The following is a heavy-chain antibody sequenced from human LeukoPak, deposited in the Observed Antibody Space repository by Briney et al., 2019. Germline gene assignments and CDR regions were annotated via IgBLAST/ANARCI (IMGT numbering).Heavy chain of an antibody. CDR3: AIDMTYNDGRWEFDL. D-gene: IGHD5-24*01. Sequence: GGSLRLSXVASGFSLSSYATSWVRQVPRKGLQWVAGIGAGGSDTYYKDVVKGRFTISKDTSKNTLYLQMNSLRDDDTAVYHCAIDMTYNDGRWEFDLWGQGTPVTVSS. CDR1: GFSLSSYA. J-gene: IGHJ5*02. CDR2: IGAGGSDT. V-gene: IGHV3-23*01.